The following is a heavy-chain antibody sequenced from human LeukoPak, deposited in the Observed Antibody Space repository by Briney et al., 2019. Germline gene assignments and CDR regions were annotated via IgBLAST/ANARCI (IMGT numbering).Heavy chain of an antibody. CDR1: GFTFSSYG. CDR2: IRYDGSNK. D-gene: IGHD3-22*01. V-gene: IGHV3-30*02. Sequence: GGSLRLSCAASGFTFSSYGMHWVRQAPGKGLEWVAFIRYDGSNKYYADSVKGRFTISRDNSKNTLYLQMNSLRAEDTAVYYCAKGQAMIVVVNFDYWGQGTLVTVSS. CDR3: AKGQAMIVVVNFDY. J-gene: IGHJ4*02.